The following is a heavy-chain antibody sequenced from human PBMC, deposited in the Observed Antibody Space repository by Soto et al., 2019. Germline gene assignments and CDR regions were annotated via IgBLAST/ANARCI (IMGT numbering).Heavy chain of an antibody. Sequence: EVQVLESGGGLVQPGGSLRLSCAASGFTFSSYAMSWVRQAPGKGLEWVSAISGSGDSTRYADSVQGRFTISRDTSKHTLYLQMNGLRAEDTAVYYCAKFYCGDFSYYCDGMDVWGQGTTVTVSS. J-gene: IGHJ6*02. CDR1: GFTFSSYA. D-gene: IGHD4-17*01. CDR3: AKFYCGDFSYYCDGMDV. CDR2: ISGSGDST. V-gene: IGHV3-23*01.